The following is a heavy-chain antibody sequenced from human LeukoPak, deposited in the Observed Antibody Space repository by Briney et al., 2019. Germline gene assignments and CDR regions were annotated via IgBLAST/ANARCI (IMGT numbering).Heavy chain of an antibody. CDR3: ARAGSGWSRGAFDI. Sequence: GGSLRLSCAASGFTFSSHWMSWVRQAPGKGPEWVALISHNGGRKDYADSVKGRFTIDRDNSKNTVYLQMNSLRPDDTGIYSCARAGSGWSRGAFDIWGQGTMVTVSS. D-gene: IGHD6-19*01. J-gene: IGHJ3*02. CDR1: GFTFSSHW. CDR2: ISHNGGRK. V-gene: IGHV3-30*03.